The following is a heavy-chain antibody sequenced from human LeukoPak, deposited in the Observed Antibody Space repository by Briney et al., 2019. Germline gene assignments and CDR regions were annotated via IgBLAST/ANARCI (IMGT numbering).Heavy chain of an antibody. J-gene: IGHJ4*02. CDR3: ARDYGGNSGGDTPDDY. Sequence: GGSLRLSCAASGFTFSSYVMHWVRQAPGKGLEWVAIISYDGSNEYYADSVKGRFTISRDNSKNTLYLQMNSLRAEDTAVYYCARDYGGNSGGDTPDDYWGQGTLVTVSS. D-gene: IGHD4-23*01. V-gene: IGHV3-30*04. CDR1: GFTFSSYV. CDR2: ISYDGSNE.